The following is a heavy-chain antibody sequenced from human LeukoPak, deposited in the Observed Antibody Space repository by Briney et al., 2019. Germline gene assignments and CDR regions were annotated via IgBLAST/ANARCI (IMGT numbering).Heavy chain of an antibody. CDR2: IKSDGDGSGT. V-gene: IGHV3-74*01. CDR3: ARMSVTMIVVVSYFDY. CDR1: GFTLGSYW. Sequence: GGSLRLSCAASGFTLGSYWMHWVRQAPGKGLVWVSRIKSDGDGSGTTYADSVKGRFTISRDSSKNTLYLQMNSLRAEDTAVYYCARMSVTMIVVVSYFDYWGQGTLVTVSS. J-gene: IGHJ4*02. D-gene: IGHD3-22*01.